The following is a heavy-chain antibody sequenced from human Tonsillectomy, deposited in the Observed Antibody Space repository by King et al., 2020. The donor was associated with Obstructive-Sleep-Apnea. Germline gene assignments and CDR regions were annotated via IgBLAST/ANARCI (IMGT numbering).Heavy chain of an antibody. V-gene: IGHV4-59*08. J-gene: IGHJ4*02. D-gene: IGHD5-18*01. CDR1: GGSISSYY. Sequence: QLQESGPGLVKPSETLSLTCTVSGGSISSYYWSWIRQPPGKGLEWIGYIYYSGSTNYNPSLKSRVTISVDTSKNQFSLKLSSVTAADTAVDYCSRHISRGAMVQFYYFDYWGQGTLVTVSS. CDR2: IYYSGST. CDR3: SRHISRGAMVQFYYFDY.